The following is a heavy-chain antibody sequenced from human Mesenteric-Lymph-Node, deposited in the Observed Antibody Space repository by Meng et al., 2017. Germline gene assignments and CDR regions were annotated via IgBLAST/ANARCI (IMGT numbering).Heavy chain of an antibody. D-gene: IGHD6-13*01. CDR2: IWYDGTNK. V-gene: IGHV3-33*01. J-gene: IGHJ4*02. CDR3: ARGEQLVRPQFEY. CDR1: GFSFRSYG. Sequence: QVQLGGSGGGVVQPGRSLGLSCAESGFSFRSYGMHWVRQAPGKGLEWLAVIWYDGTNKYYADSVKDRFTISRDNSKNMLYLQMNSLRVDDTAVYYCARGEQLVRPQFEYWGQGTLVTVSS.